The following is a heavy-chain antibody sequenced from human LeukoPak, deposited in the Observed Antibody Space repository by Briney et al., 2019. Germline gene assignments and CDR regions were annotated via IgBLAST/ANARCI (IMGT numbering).Heavy chain of an antibody. CDR3: ARDFWPSSSPDAFDI. D-gene: IGHD2-2*01. J-gene: IGHJ3*02. Sequence: PSETLSLTCAVYGGSFSGYYWSWIRQPPGKGLEWIGEINHSGSTNYNPSLKSRVTISVDTSKNQFSLKLSSVTAADTAVYYCARDFWPSSSPDAFDIWGQGTMVTVSS. CDR2: INHSGST. CDR1: GGSFSGYY. V-gene: IGHV4-34*01.